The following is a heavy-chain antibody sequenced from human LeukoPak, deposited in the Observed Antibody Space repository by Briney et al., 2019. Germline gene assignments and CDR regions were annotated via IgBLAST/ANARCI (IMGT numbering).Heavy chain of an antibody. CDR3: ARATGYCSSTSCSHFDY. D-gene: IGHD2-2*01. CDR1: GGSISSYY. CDR2: IYYSGST. Sequence: SETLSLTCTVSGGSISSYYWSWIRQPPGKGLEWIGYIYYSGSTNYNPSLKSRVTISVDTSKNQFSLKLSSVTAADTAVYYCARATGYCSSTSCSHFDYWGQGTPVTVSS. J-gene: IGHJ4*02. V-gene: IGHV4-59*01.